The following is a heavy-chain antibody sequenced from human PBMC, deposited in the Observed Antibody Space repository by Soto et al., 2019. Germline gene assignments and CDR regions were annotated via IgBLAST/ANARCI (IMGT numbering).Heavy chain of an antibody. J-gene: IGHJ6*02. CDR3: ARAHPTFAFYHYGLDV. V-gene: IGHV4-31*03. D-gene: IGHD1-26*01. CDR2: ILNCGST. CDR1: GGSISNNRYF. Sequence: QVQLQESGPGLVKPSQTLSLTCSVSGGSISNNRYFWSWVRQHPGKGLERIAYILNCGSTYFNPSLXIXAXSXPDTAMSQSSLHLPSVTAADTSVEYCARAHPTFAFYHYGLDVWGQGTTVIVSS.